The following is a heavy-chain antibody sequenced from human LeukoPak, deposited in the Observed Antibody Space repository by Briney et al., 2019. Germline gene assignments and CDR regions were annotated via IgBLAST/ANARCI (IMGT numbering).Heavy chain of an antibody. CDR3: TRDLHRLYYFDY. Sequence: GGSLRLSCAATGFTFSSDWMHWVRQAPGKGLVWVSRINTDGSNTIYADSVKGRFTISRDNAMNTLYLQMNSLRADDPAVYYCTRDLHRLYYFDYWGQGTLVTVSS. V-gene: IGHV3-74*01. J-gene: IGHJ4*02. CDR2: INTDGSNT. CDR1: GFTFSSDW.